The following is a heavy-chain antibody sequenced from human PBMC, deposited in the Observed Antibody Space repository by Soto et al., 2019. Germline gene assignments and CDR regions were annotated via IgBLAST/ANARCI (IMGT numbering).Heavy chain of an antibody. CDR3: VRGAKNIYAMDV. CDR2: IKFDGSTT. CDR1: GFTFSSYA. J-gene: IGHJ6*02. Sequence: GGSLRLSCAASGFTFSSYAMSWVRQAPGKGLEWVSRIKFDGSTTYYADSVKGRFTISRDDAKNTLFLQMNGLRVDDTAVYYCVRGAKNIYAMDVWGQGTTVTVSS. D-gene: IGHD2-15*01. V-gene: IGHV3-74*01.